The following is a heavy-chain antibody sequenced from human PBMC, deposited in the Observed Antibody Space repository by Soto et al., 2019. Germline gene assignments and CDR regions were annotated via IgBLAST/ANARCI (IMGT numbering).Heavy chain of an antibody. Sequence: GASVKVSCKASGYTFIRYAMHWVRQAPGQRLEWMGWINVGNGSTKYSQKFQGRVTMTRDTSTSTVYMELSSLRSEDTAVYYCATLGGYCSSTSCYAGIAARLNDAFDIWGQGTMVTVSS. D-gene: IGHD2-2*01. CDR1: GYTFIRYA. V-gene: IGHV1-3*01. J-gene: IGHJ3*02. CDR3: ATLGGYCSSTSCYAGIAARLNDAFDI. CDR2: INVGNGST.